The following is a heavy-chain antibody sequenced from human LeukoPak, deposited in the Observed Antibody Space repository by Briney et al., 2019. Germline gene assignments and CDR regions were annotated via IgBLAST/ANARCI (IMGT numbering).Heavy chain of an antibody. CDR2: TYYSGST. Sequence: SETLSLTCTVSGGSISSYYWSWIRQPPGKGLEWIGNTYYSGSTNYNPSLKSRVTISVDTSKNQFSLKLSSVTAADTAVYYCARHGHDYYGSGSYYKGPLYYFDYWGQGTLVTVSS. V-gene: IGHV4-59*08. J-gene: IGHJ4*02. CDR1: GGSISSYY. D-gene: IGHD3-10*01. CDR3: ARHGHDYYGSGSYYKGPLYYFDY.